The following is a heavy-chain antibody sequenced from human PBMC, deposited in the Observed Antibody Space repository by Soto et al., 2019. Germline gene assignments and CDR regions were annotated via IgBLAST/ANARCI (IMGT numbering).Heavy chain of an antibody. Sequence: XETLSLSCTVSGGSISSYYWAWIRQPPGKGLEWIGYIYYSGSPNYNPSLKSRVSISVDTSKNQFSLKLSSVTAADTAVYYCARNRDGYNPSCFDYWGQGTLVTGSS. CDR3: ARNRDGYNPSCFDY. CDR1: GGSISSYY. J-gene: IGHJ4*02. D-gene: IGHD5-12*01. V-gene: IGHV4-59*01. CDR2: IYYSGSP.